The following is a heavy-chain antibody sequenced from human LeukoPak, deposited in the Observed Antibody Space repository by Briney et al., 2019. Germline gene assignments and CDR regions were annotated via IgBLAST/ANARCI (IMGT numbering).Heavy chain of an antibody. D-gene: IGHD3-22*01. CDR1: GFTFSSYG. V-gene: IGHV3-30*18. J-gene: IGHJ6*02. Sequence: GGSLRLSCAASGFTFSSYGMHWVRQAPGKGLEWVAVISYDGSNKYYADSVKGRFTISRDNSKNTLYLQMNSLRAKDTAVYYCAKDLPPITMIVIGGMDVWGQGTTVTVSS. CDR3: AKDLPPITMIVIGGMDV. CDR2: ISYDGSNK.